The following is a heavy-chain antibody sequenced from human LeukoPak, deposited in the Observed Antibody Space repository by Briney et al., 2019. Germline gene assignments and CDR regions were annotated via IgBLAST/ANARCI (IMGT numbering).Heavy chain of an antibody. J-gene: IGHJ4*02. V-gene: IGHV1-69*13. CDR2: IIPIFGTA. CDR3: ARFGYTSSLDY. CDR1: GGTFSSYA. Sequence: GASVKVSCKASGGTFSSYAISWVRQAPGQGLEWMGGIIPIFGTANYAQKFQGRVTITADESTSTAYMELSSLKASDTAMYYCARFGYTSSLDYWGQGTLVTVSS. D-gene: IGHD6-13*01.